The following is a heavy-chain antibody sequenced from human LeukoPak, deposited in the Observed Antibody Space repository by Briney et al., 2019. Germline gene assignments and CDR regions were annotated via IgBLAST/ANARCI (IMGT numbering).Heavy chain of an antibody. CDR2: ISSSGAIT. CDR1: GFTFSSSA. J-gene: IGHJ4*02. Sequence: SGGSLRLSCAASGFTFSSSAMSWVRQPPGKGLEWVSAISSSGAITYYADPVKGRFTISRDNSKNTLYPQMNSLRAEDTAVYYCARGTMDGGQYYYDSSGGQGTLVTVSS. D-gene: IGHD3-22*01. CDR3: ARGTMDGGQYYYDSS. V-gene: IGHV3-23*01.